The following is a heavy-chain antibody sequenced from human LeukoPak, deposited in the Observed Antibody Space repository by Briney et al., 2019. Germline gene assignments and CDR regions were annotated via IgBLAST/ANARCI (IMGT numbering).Heavy chain of an antibody. V-gene: IGHV1-18*01. J-gene: IGHJ2*01. Sequence: ASVKVSCKASGYTFTSYGISWVRQAPGQGLEWMGWISAYNGNTNYAQKLQGRVTMTTDTSTSTAYMELRSLRSDDTAVYYCARNLGDYDSSGYTEWYFDLWGRGTLATVSS. CDR3: ARNLGDYDSSGYTEWYFDL. CDR1: GYTFTSYG. CDR2: ISAYNGNT. D-gene: IGHD3-22*01.